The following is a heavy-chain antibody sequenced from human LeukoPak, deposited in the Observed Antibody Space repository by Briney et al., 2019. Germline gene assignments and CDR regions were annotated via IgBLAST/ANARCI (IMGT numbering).Heavy chain of an antibody. CDR3: ERDGRAVTNFDY. V-gene: IGHV4-34*01. D-gene: IGHD4-17*01. J-gene: IGHJ4*02. Sequence: SETLSLTCAVYGGSFSGYYWSWIRQPPGKGLEWIGEINHSGTTNYNPSLKSRVTMSVDTSKNQFSLKLNSVTAADTAVYYCERDGRAVTNFDYRGQGTLVTVSS. CDR1: GGSFSGYY. CDR2: INHSGTT.